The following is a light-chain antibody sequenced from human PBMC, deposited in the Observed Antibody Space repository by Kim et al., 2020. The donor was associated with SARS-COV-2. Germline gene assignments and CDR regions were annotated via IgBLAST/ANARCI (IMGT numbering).Light chain of an antibody. CDR3: QQRTRWPST. Sequence: EVVLTQSPATLSLSPGERATLSCRASQSVTGELAWYQQKPGQPPRLLIYDASDRATGIPARFSGSGSGTDFTLTISSLEPGDTAVYYCQQRTRWPSTFGQGTRLEIK. CDR1: QSVTGE. J-gene: IGKJ5*01. CDR2: DAS. V-gene: IGKV3-11*01.